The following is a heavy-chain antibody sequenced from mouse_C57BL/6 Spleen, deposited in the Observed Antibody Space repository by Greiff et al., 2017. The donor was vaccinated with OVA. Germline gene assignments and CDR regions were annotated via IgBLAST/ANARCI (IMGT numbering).Heavy chain of an antibody. Sequence: QVHVKQSGAELVKPGASVKISCKASGYAFSSYWMNWVKQRPGKGLEWIGQIYPGDGDTNYNEKFKGKATLTADKSSSTAYMQLSSLTSEDSAVYFCAREGAYGSYELWYWGQGALVTVSA. CDR2: IYPGDGDT. CDR3: AREGAYGSYELWY. D-gene: IGHD2-1*01. J-gene: IGHJ3*01. V-gene: IGHV1-80*01. CDR1: GYAFSSYW.